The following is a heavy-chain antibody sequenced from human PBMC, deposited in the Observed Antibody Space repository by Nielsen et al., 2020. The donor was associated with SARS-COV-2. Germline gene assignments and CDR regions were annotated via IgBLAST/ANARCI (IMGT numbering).Heavy chain of an antibody. CDR3: ARTYYYDSSGPKNYNWFDP. CDR2: IIPIFGTA. Sequence: WVRQAPGQGLEWMGGIIPIFGTANYAQKFQGRVTITADESTSTAYMELSSLRSEDTAVYYCARTYYYDSSGPKNYNWFDPWGQGTLVTVSS. D-gene: IGHD3-22*01. V-gene: IGHV1-69*01. J-gene: IGHJ5*02.